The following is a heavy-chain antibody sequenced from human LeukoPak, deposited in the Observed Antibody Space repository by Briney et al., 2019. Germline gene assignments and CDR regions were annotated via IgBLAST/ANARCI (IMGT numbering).Heavy chain of an antibody. CDR2: NYYSGST. CDR3: ARHARSRAGGDYVDYFDS. CDR1: GGSISSSSYY. Sequence: SETLSLTCTVCGGSISSSSYYWGWIRQPPGKGLEWIGSNYYSGSTYYNPSLKSRVTMSVDPSQNQFSLRLSSVTAADTAVYYCARHARSRAGGDYVDYFDSWGQGTLVTVSS. V-gene: IGHV4-39*01. D-gene: IGHD4-17*01. J-gene: IGHJ4*02.